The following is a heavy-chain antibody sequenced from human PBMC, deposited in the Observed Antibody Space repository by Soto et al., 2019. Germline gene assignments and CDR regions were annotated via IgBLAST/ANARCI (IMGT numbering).Heavy chain of an antibody. CDR3: AKAYSISESYYYYGMDV. CDR1: GFTFSSYC. V-gene: IGHV3-30*18. D-gene: IGHD4-4*01. J-gene: IGHJ6*02. Sequence: GGSLRVSCAASGFTFSSYCMHWVRQAPGKGLEWVAVISYDGSNKYYADSVKGRFTISGDNSKNTLYLQMNSLRAEDTAVYYCAKAYSISESYYYYGMDVWGQGTTVTVSS. CDR2: ISYDGSNK.